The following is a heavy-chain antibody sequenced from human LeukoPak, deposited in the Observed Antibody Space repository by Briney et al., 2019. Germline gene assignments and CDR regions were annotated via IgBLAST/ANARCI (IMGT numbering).Heavy chain of an antibody. J-gene: IGHJ4*02. CDR3: AKGEGGSCSSSSCSTYFDY. D-gene: IGHD2-15*01. V-gene: IGHV3-23*01. CDR2: ISGGGEST. CDR1: GFTFSSYA. Sequence: GGSLRLSCAASGFTFSSYAMNWVRQAPGKGLEWVSAISGGGESTYNADSVKGRFIISRDNSKNTLYLQMNSLRAEDTAVYYCAKGEGGSCSSSSCSTYFDYWGQGTLVTVSS.